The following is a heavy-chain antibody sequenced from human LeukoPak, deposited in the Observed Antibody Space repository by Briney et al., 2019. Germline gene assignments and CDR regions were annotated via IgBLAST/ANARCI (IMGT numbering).Heavy chain of an antibody. CDR2: VRGSGDIT. CDR3: AKDGISGWYGNHFDF. V-gene: IGHV3-23*01. D-gene: IGHD6-19*01. Sequence: PGGSLRLSCAASGFTFSSYAMNWVRQAPGKGLEWVSTVRGSGDITYYADSVKGRFTISRDNSKNTLYLQISSLRAEDTAIYYCAKDGISGWYGNHFDFWGQGLLVTGSS. J-gene: IGHJ4*02. CDR1: GFTFSSYA.